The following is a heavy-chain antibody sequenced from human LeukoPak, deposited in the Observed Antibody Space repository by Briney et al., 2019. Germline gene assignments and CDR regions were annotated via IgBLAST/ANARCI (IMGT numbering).Heavy chain of an antibody. CDR1: GYSFTSYW. D-gene: IGHD6-19*01. CDR2: IYPGDSDT. CDR3: ARHSGDSSGWFGALY. J-gene: IGHJ4*02. Sequence: GESLKISCKGSGYSFTSYWIGWVRQMPGKGLEWVGIIYPGDSDTRYSPSFQGQVTISADKPISTAYLQWSSLKASDTAMYYCARHSGDSSGWFGALYWGQGTLVTVSS. V-gene: IGHV5-51*01.